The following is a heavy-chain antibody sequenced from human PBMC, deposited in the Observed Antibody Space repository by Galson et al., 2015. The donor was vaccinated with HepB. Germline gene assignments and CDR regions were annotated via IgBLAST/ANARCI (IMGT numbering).Heavy chain of an antibody. CDR1: GFTFSGYS. CDR3: ARSKWIEAAECSH. D-gene: IGHD6-13*01. CDR2: IDSSGSTI. Sequence: SLRLSCAASGFTFSGYSMNWVRQAPGKGLEWISYIDSSGSTISYPDSVKGRFTVSRDNAKNLLYLQMKSLRDEDTAVYYCARSKWIEAAECSHWGQGTLVTVSS. J-gene: IGHJ4*02. V-gene: IGHV3-48*02.